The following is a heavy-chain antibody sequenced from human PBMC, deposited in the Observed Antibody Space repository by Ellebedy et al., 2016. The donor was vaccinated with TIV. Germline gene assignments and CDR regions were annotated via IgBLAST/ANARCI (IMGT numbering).Heavy chain of an antibody. CDR2: IIPIFGTA. J-gene: IGHJ4*02. D-gene: IGHD3-22*01. CDR3: ARGISHYDSEFDY. Sequence: SVKVSXXASGGTFSSYAISWVRQAPGQGLEWMGGIIPIFGTANYAQKFQGRVTMTRDMSTSTVYMELSRLRSDDTAVYYCARGISHYDSEFDYWGQGTLVTVSS. CDR1: GGTFSSYA. V-gene: IGHV1-69*05.